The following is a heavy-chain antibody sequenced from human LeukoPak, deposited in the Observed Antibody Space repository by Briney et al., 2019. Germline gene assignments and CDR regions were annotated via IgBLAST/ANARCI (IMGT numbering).Heavy chain of an antibody. CDR2: ISYDGSNK. D-gene: IGHD5-12*01. Sequence: GGSLRLSCAASGFTFSSYGMHWVRQAPGKGLEWVAVISYDGSNKYYADSVKGRFTISRDNSKNTLYLQMNSLRAEDTAVYYCAKDGGATIGGLDYWGQGTLVTVSS. CDR1: GFTFSSYG. V-gene: IGHV3-30*18. J-gene: IGHJ4*02. CDR3: AKDGGATIGGLDY.